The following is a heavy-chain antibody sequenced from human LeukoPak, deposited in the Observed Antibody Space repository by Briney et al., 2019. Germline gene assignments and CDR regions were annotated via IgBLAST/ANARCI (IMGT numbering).Heavy chain of an antibody. Sequence: GGSLRLSCAASGFTFSSYWMSWVRQAPGKGLEWVANIKQDGSEKYYVDSVKGRFTISRDNAKNSLYLQMNSLRAEDAAVYYCARPNYDSWSGRGSFDYWGQGTLVTVSS. V-gene: IGHV3-7*01. CDR1: GFTFSSYW. CDR2: IKQDGSEK. D-gene: IGHD3-3*01. CDR3: ARPNYDSWSGRGSFDY. J-gene: IGHJ4*02.